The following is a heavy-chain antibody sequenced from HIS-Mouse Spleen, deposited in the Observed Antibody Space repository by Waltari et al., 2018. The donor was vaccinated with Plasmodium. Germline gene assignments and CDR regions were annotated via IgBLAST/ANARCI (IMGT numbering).Heavy chain of an antibody. CDR3: ARGRRIVVVTAPRGFFDY. J-gene: IGHJ4*02. V-gene: IGHV4-34*01. Sequence: QVQLQQWGAGLLKPSETLSLTCAVYGGSFSGYYWSWIRQPPGKGLEWIGEINHRGSTNHNPALKRRVTISVDTSKNQFSLKLSCVTAADTAVYYCARGRRIVVVTAPRGFFDYWGQGTLVTVSS. CDR2: INHRGST. D-gene: IGHD2-21*02. CDR1: GGSFSGYY.